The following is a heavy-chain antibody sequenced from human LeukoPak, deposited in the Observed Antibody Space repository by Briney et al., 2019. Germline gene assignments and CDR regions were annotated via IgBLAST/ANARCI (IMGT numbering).Heavy chain of an antibody. V-gene: IGHV3-23*01. CDR3: AKYGDYSRLGGNWFDP. Sequence: GGSLRLSCAASGFTFSSYAMSWVRQAPGKGLEWVSAISGSGGSTYYADSVKGRFTISRDNSKNTLYVQMNSLRVEDTAIYYCAKYGDYSRLGGNWFDPWGQGTLVTVSS. D-gene: IGHD4-17*01. CDR2: ISGSGGST. CDR1: GFTFSSYA. J-gene: IGHJ5*02.